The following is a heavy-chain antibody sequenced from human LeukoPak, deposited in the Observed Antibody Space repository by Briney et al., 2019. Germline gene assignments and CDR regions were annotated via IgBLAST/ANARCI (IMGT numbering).Heavy chain of an antibody. Sequence: PGGSLRLSCAASGFTFSNYGMSWVRQAPGKGLEWVSVISDRGYSTHSADSVKGRFTIPRDNSKNTLYLQMNSLRAEDTALYYCAKVVTKWELLYFDYWGQGILVTVSS. CDR1: GFTFSNYG. V-gene: IGHV3-23*01. D-gene: IGHD1-26*01. CDR3: AKVVTKWELLYFDY. J-gene: IGHJ4*02. CDR2: ISDRGYST.